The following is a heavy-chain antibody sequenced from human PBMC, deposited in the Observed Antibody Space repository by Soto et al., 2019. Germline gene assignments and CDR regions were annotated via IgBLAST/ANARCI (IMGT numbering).Heavy chain of an antibody. D-gene: IGHD2-15*01. CDR2: INHSGST. V-gene: IGHV4-34*01. CDR1: GGSFSTYY. CDR3: ARSVVVASTWFDP. J-gene: IGHJ5*02. Sequence: SETLSLTCAVYGGSFSTYYWGWIRQPPGKGLEWIGEINHSGSTNYNPSLKSQVTISVDTSKNQFSLKLTSVTAADTAVYYCARSVVVASTWFDPWGQGTLVTVSS.